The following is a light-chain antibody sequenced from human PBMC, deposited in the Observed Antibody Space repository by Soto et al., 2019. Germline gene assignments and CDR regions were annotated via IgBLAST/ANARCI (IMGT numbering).Light chain of an antibody. CDR3: QQYYNWPRT. Sequence: EIVMTQSPDTLSVVPGERATLCCRASQTVSSNLAWYQQKPGQAPRLLTYGASTRATGIPARFSGSGSGTEFTLTISSLQPEDFAVYYCQQYYNWPRTFGQGTKVDIK. J-gene: IGKJ1*01. CDR1: QTVSSN. CDR2: GAS. V-gene: IGKV3-15*01.